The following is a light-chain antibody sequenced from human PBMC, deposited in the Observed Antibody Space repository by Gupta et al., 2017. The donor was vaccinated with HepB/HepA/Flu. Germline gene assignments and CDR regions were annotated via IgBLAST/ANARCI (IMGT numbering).Light chain of an antibody. CDR2: AAS. Sequence: DIQMTQSPSSLSASVGDRVTITCRASQTISIYLNWYQQKPGKAPKLLIYAASSLQSGVPSRFSGSGSVTDFTLTISRLQPEDFATYYCQQSYSTPHTFGQGTKLEIK. CDR1: QTISIY. J-gene: IGKJ2*01. V-gene: IGKV1-39*01. CDR3: QQSYSTPHT.